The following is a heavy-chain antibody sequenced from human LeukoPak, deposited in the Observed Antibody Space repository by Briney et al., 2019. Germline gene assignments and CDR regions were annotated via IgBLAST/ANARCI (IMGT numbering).Heavy chain of an antibody. Sequence: GRSLRLSCAASGFTFSSYATHWVRQAPGKGLEWVAVISYDGSNKYYADSVKGRFTISRDNSKNTLYLQMNSLRAEDTAVYYCARVRTLIVPAGAFDIWGQGTMVTVSS. CDR1: GFTFSSYA. J-gene: IGHJ3*02. CDR2: ISYDGSNK. CDR3: ARVRTLIVPAGAFDI. D-gene: IGHD2-2*01. V-gene: IGHV3-30-3*01.